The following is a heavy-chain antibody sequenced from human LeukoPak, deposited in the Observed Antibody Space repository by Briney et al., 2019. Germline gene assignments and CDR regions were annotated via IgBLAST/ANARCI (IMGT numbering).Heavy chain of an antibody. CDR2: IYYSGST. CDR1: GGSISSHY. Sequence: SETLSLTCSVSGGSISSHYWSWIRQPPGKQLEWIGYIYYSGSTNYNPSLKSRVTISVDTSKKQFSLKLSSVTAADTAVYYCARDGGAAAGTDFDYWGQGTLVTVSS. V-gene: IGHV4-59*11. CDR3: ARDGGAAAGTDFDY. D-gene: IGHD6-13*01. J-gene: IGHJ4*02.